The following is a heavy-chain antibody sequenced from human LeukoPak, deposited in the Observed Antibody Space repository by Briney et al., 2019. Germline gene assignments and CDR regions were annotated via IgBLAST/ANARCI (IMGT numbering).Heavy chain of an antibody. D-gene: IGHD1-26*01. CDR3: AKGHSGSYGYGMDV. V-gene: IGHV3-74*01. CDR2: INTGESST. Sequence: GGSLRLSCAASGFTFSSTWIYWVRQAPGKGLVWVSRINTGESSTSYADSVKGRFTISRDNAKDTLYLQMNSLTAEDTAVYYCAKGHSGSYGYGMDVWGQGTTVIVSS. CDR1: GFTFSSTW. J-gene: IGHJ6*02.